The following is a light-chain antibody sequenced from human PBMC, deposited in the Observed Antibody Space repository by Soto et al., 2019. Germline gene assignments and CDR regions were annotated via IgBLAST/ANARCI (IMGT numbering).Light chain of an antibody. V-gene: IGKV3-15*01. CDR3: QQYNNWPPIT. J-gene: IGKJ5*01. Sequence: EIVLNQWPGTLSLSPRERTTLSCRASQSVSSNYLAWYQQKPGPAPRLLIYGASTRATGIPARFSGSGSGTEFTLTISSLQSEDFAVYYCQQYNNWPPITFGQGTRLEIK. CDR1: QSVSSN. CDR2: GAS.